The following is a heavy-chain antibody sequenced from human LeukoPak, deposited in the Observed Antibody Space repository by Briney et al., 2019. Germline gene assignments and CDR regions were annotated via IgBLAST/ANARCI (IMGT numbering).Heavy chain of an antibody. CDR2: IYYSGST. CDR3: ARSRARQLGMRYFDY. CDR1: GGSISSYY. D-gene: IGHD7-27*01. V-gene: IGHV4-59*01. J-gene: IGHJ4*02. Sequence: SETLSLTCTVSGGSISSYYWSWIRQPPGKGLEWIGYIYYSGSTNYNPSLKSRVTMSVDTSKNQFSLKLSSVTAADTAVYYCARSRARQLGMRYFDYWGQGTLVTVSS.